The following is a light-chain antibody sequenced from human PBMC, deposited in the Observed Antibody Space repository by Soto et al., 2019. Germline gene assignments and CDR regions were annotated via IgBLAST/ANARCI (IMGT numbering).Light chain of an antibody. Sequence: DIQMTQSPSSLSASIGDRVTITCQARHSISTYVNWYQQKPGKAPQLLIYGASSLQRGVPSRFSGRVSGTDFTLTISSLQPEDFATYYCQQSYSNPKTFGQGTKVQI. V-gene: IGKV1-39*01. J-gene: IGKJ1*01. CDR1: HSISTY. CDR2: GAS. CDR3: QQSYSNPKT.